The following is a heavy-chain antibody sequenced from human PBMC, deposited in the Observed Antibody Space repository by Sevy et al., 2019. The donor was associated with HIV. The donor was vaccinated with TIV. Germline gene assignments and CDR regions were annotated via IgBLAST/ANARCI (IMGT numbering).Heavy chain of an antibody. D-gene: IGHD3-22*01. CDR3: AGRRYDSSGSFDAFDI. V-gene: IGHV3-23*01. J-gene: IGHJ3*02. Sequence: GGSLRLSCKPSGFTFTSYAMSWIRQAPGKGLEWVSSIYGSGGATYYADSVKGRFTISRDNSKNTLYLQMNSLRIEDTAVYYCAGRRYDSSGSFDAFDIWGQGTMVTVSS. CDR2: IYGSGGAT. CDR1: GFTFTSYA.